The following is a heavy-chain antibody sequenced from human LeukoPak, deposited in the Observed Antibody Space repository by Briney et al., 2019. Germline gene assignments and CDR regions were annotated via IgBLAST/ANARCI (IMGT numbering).Heavy chain of an antibody. CDR2: ISSSSSTI. CDR3: ARIPRRVAAAGPKYFDY. CDR1: GFTFSSYS. V-gene: IGHV3-48*02. J-gene: IGHJ4*02. Sequence: PGGSLRLSCAASGFTFSSYSMTWVRQAPGKGLEWVSYISSSSSTIYYADSVKGRFTISRDNAKNSLYLQMNSLRDEDTAVYYCARIPRRVAAAGPKYFDYWGQGTLVTVSS. D-gene: IGHD6-13*01.